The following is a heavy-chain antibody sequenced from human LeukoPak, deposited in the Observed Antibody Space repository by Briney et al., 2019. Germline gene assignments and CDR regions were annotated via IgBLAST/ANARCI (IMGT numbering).Heavy chain of an antibody. Sequence: GGSPRLSCAASGFTFSSYWMHWVRQAPGKGLVWVSRINSDGSSTSYADSVKGRFTISRDDAKNTLYLQMNSLRAEDTAVYYCAREPGGWYAFDIWGQGTMVTVSS. D-gene: IGHD2-15*01. CDR3: AREPGGWYAFDI. V-gene: IGHV3-74*01. J-gene: IGHJ3*02. CDR1: GFTFSSYW. CDR2: INSDGSST.